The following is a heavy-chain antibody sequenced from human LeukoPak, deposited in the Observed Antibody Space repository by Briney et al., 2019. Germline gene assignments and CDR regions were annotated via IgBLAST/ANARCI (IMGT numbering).Heavy chain of an antibody. J-gene: IGHJ4*02. CDR1: GFTFSGYG. Sequence: GGSLRLSCAASGFTFSGYGMHWVRQAPGKGLEWVAVISYDGSNKYYADSVKGRFTISRDNSKNTLYLQMNSLRAEDTAVYYCAKDGGDSPGHELFDYRGQGTLVTVSS. D-gene: IGHD3-16*01. V-gene: IGHV3-33*05. CDR2: ISYDGSNK. CDR3: AKDGGDSPGHELFDY.